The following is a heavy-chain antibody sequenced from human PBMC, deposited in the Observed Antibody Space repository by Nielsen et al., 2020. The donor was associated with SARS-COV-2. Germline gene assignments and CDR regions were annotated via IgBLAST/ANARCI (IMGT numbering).Heavy chain of an antibody. J-gene: IGHJ6*02. CDR1: GFTFNDYY. V-gene: IGHV3-11*01. CDR2: ISGRGTGSIPTI. D-gene: IGHD3-3*01. Sequence: GGSLRLSCAASGFTFNDYYLSWIRQAPGKGLEWIAYISGRGTGSIPTIKYAESVEGRFTISRDNAKKSVFLQMDSLRADDTAVYYCAKGVGLTNWGQGTTVAVSS. CDR3: AKGVGLTN.